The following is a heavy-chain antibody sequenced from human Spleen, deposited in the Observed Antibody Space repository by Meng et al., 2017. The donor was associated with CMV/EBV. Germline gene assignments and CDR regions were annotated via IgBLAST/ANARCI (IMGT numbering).Heavy chain of an antibody. CDR1: GGSITSSSSY. D-gene: IGHD6-13*01. J-gene: IGHJ4*02. V-gene: IGHV4-39*07. Sequence: SETLSLTCTVSGGSITSSSSYWGWIRQSPGKGLEWIGEINHSGSTNYNPSLKSRVTISVDTSKNQFSLKLSSVTAADTAVYYCARGGAAAGPRDFDYWGQGTLVTVPQ. CDR3: ARGGAAAGPRDFDY. CDR2: INHSGST.